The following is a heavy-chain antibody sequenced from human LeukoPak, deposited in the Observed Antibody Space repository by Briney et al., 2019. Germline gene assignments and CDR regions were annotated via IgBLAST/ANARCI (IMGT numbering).Heavy chain of an antibody. Sequence: SQTLSLTCAISGDSVSSISVAWNWIRQSPSRGLEWLGRTYYRSKWYYEYAVSVKGRININPDPSKNQFSLQLNSVTPEDTAVYYCALARSEYHYGMDVWGQGTTVSVSS. CDR1: GDSVSSISVA. CDR2: TYYRSKWYY. V-gene: IGHV6-1*01. J-gene: IGHJ6*02. CDR3: ALARSEYHYGMDV.